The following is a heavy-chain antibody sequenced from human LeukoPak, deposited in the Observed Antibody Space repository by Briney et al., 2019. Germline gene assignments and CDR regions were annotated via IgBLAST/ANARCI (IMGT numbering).Heavy chain of an antibody. D-gene: IGHD5-24*01. Sequence: QSGGSLRLSCVAPGLTLSNYWMSWVRQAPGKGLEWVSAISGSGGSTYYTDSVKGRFTISRDHSKNTLYLQMNSLRAEDTAVHYCASGWELEVATITRGAFDYWGQGTLVTVSS. CDR3: ASGWELEVATITRGAFDY. CDR2: ISGSGGST. J-gene: IGHJ4*02. V-gene: IGHV3-23*01. CDR1: GLTLSNYW.